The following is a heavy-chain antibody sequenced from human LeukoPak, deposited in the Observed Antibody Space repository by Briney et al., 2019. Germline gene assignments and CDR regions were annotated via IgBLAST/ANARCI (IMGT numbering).Heavy chain of an antibody. J-gene: IGHJ6*02. CDR2: ISYDGSNK. D-gene: IGHD2-2*01. Sequence: PGRSLRLSCAASGFTFTNYAMHWVRQAPGKGLEWVAVISYDGSNKYYADSVKGRFTISRDNAKNSLYLQMNSLRAEDTAVYYCARDLSYCTITSCSYYYYGMDVWGQGTTVTVSS. CDR1: GFTFTNYA. V-gene: IGHV3-30-3*01. CDR3: ARDLSYCTITSCSYYYYGMDV.